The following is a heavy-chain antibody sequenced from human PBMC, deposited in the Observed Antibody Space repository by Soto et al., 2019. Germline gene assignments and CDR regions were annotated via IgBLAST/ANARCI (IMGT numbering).Heavy chain of an antibody. V-gene: IGHV4-34*01. D-gene: IGHD3-22*01. J-gene: IGHJ4*02. CDR1: GGSFSGYS. Sequence: PSETLSLTCAVYGGSFSGYSWTWIRQPPGTGLEWIGEINHSGSTNYNPSLQSRVTISVDTSKNQFSLKLSSVTAADTASYYCASTYYNASSGPFDYWGQGTLVTVSS. CDR2: INHSGST. CDR3: ASTYYNASSGPFDY.